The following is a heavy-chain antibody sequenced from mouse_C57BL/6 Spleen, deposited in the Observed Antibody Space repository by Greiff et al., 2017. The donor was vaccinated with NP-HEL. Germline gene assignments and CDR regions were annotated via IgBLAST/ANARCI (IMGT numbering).Heavy chain of an antibody. V-gene: IGHV1-55*01. D-gene: IGHD2-2*01. CDR1: GYTFTSYW. CDR2: IYPGSGST. Sequence: VQLQQPGAELVKPGASVKMSCKASGYTFTSYWITWVKQRPGQGLEWIGDIYPGSGSTNYNEKFKSKATLNVDTSSSTAYMQLSSLTSEDSAVYYCARCYYGYDEYYFDYGGQGTTLTVSS. CDR3: ARCYYGYDEYYFDY. J-gene: IGHJ2*01.